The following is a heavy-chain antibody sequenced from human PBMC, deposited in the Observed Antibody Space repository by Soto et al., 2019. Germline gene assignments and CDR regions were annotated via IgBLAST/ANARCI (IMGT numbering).Heavy chain of an antibody. CDR2: IYPGDSDT. CDR3: ARHGSGSFLFYYYYGMDV. J-gene: IGHJ6*02. D-gene: IGHD1-26*01. Sequence: GESLKISCKGSGYSFTSYWIGWVRQMPGKGLEWMGIIYPGDSDTRYSPSFQGQVTISADKSISTAYLQWSSLKASDTAMYYCARHGSGSFLFYYYYGMDVWGQGTTVTVYS. V-gene: IGHV5-51*01. CDR1: GYSFTSYW.